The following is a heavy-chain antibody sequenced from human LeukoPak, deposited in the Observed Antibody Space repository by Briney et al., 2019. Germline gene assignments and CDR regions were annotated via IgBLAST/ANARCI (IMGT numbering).Heavy chain of an antibody. V-gene: IGHV4-39*02. CDR3: AREQRGVATIIDY. CDR1: GGSIRSSYYY. D-gene: IGHD5-12*01. CDR2: IYDSGST. J-gene: IGHJ4*02. Sequence: SETQSLTCTVSGGSIRSSYYYWGWIRQPPGKGLEWIGSIYDSGSTYYNPSLKSRVTISVDTSKNQFSLKLSSVTAADTAVYYCAREQRGVATIIDYWGQGTLVTVSS.